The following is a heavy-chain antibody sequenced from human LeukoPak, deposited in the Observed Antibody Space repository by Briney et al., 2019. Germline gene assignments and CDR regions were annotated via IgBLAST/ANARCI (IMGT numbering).Heavy chain of an antibody. Sequence: GESLKISCKGSGYSFTSYWIGWVRQMPGKGLEWMGIIYPGDSDTRYSPSFQGQVTISADKSISTAYLQWSSLKASDTAMYYCARFHDSSGYYPIIDYWGQGTLVTVSS. V-gene: IGHV5-51*01. D-gene: IGHD3-22*01. CDR1: GYSFTSYW. CDR3: ARFHDSSGYYPIIDY. CDR2: IYPGDSDT. J-gene: IGHJ4*02.